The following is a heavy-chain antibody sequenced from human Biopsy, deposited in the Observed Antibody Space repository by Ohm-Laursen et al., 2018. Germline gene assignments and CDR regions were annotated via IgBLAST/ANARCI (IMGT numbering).Heavy chain of an antibody. Sequence: ASVKVSCKGSGYTFTGYYLHWVRRAPGQGLEWMGWINPKSGGTHYLEKFRGRVTMTRDTSISTAYMEVSSLRSDDTAVYYCAIDGNDFLTDYLKIDQWGQGTLVTVPS. D-gene: IGHD3-9*01. V-gene: IGHV1-2*02. CDR3: AIDGNDFLTDYLKIDQ. CDR1: GYTFTGYY. CDR2: INPKSGGT. J-gene: IGHJ4*02.